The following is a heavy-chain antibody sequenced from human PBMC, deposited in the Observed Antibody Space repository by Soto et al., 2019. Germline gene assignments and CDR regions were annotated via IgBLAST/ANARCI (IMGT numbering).Heavy chain of an antibody. D-gene: IGHD6-13*01. Sequence: GGSLRLSCAASGFTFSSYAMSWVRQAPGKGLEWVSAISGSGGSTYYADSVKGRFTISRDNSKNTLYLHMNSLGAEDTAVYFCAKDYASTWYWYFDPWGQGTLVTVSS. J-gene: IGHJ5*02. CDR2: ISGSGGST. V-gene: IGHV3-23*01. CDR1: GFTFSSYA. CDR3: AKDYASTWYWYFDP.